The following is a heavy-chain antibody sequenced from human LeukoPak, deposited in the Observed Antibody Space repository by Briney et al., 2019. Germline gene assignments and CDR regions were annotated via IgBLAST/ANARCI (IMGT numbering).Heavy chain of an antibody. J-gene: IGHJ5*02. D-gene: IGHD1-26*01. CDR2: IYYSGST. CDR1: GGSISSGGYY. CDR3: ARGRELLQWFDP. Sequence: SETLSPTCTVSGGSISSGGYYWSWIRQHPGKGLEWIGYIYYSGSTYYNPSLKSRVTISVDTSKNQFSLKLNSVTAADTAVYYCARGRELLQWFDPWGQGTLVTVSS. V-gene: IGHV4-31*03.